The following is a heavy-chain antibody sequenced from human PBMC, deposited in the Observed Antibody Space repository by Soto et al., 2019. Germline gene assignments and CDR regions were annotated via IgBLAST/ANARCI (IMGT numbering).Heavy chain of an antibody. CDR3: ARVSHSSGYYYEVYYFDY. CDR2: IYYSGST. D-gene: IGHD3-22*01. J-gene: IGHJ4*02. CDR1: GGSISSYY. Sequence: SETLSLTCTVSGGSISSYYWSWIRQPPGKGLEWIGYIYYSGSTNYNPSLKSRVTISVDTSKNQFSLKLSSVTAADTAVYYCARVSHSSGYYYEVYYFDYWGQGTLVTVSS. V-gene: IGHV4-59*01.